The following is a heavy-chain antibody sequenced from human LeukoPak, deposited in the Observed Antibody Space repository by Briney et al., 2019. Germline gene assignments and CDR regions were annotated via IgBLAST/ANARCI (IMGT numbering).Heavy chain of an antibody. CDR2: INHSGST. CDR1: GFTFSSYA. CDR3: ARGSRYCSSTSCYRPRQDAFDI. Sequence: GSLRLSYAASGFTFSSYAMHWIRQPPGKGLEWIGEINHSGSTNYNPSLKSRVTISVDTSKNQFSLKLSSVTAADTAVYYCARGSRYCSSTSCYRPRQDAFDIWGQGTMVTVSS. J-gene: IGHJ3*02. V-gene: IGHV4-34*01. D-gene: IGHD2-2*02.